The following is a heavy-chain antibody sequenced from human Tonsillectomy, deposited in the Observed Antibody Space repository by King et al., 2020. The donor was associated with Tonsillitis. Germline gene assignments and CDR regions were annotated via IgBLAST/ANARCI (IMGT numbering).Heavy chain of an antibody. Sequence: VQLQQWGAGLLKPSETLSLTCAVYGGSFSGYYWSWIRQPPGKGLEWIGEINHSGSTNYNPSLKSRVTISVDTSKNQFSLKLSSVTAADTAVYYCARRGDSVYLVRGVDFDYWGQGTLVTVSS. CDR3: ARRGDSVYLVRGVDFDY. V-gene: IGHV4-34*01. J-gene: IGHJ4*02. CDR2: INHSGST. CDR1: GGSFSGYY. D-gene: IGHD3-10*01.